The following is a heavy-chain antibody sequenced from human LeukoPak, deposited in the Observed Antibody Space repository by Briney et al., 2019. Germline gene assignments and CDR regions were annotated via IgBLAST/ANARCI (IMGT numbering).Heavy chain of an antibody. CDR1: GDSVSSNSAA. D-gene: IGHD3-10*01. V-gene: IGHV6-1*01. CDR2: TYYRSKWYN. CDR3: ARDALLWFGELPSSGDAFDI. Sequence: SQTLSLTCAISGDSVSSNSAAWNWIRQSPSRGLEWLGRTYYRSKWYNDYAVSVKSRITINPDTSKNQFSLQLNSVTPEDTAVYYCARDALLWFGELPSSGDAFDIWGQGTMVTVSS. J-gene: IGHJ3*02.